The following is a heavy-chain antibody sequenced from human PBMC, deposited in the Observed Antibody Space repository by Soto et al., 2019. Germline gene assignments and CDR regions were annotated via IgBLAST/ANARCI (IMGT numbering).Heavy chain of an antibody. CDR2: ISSSSSYI. D-gene: IGHD6-6*01. V-gene: IGHV3-21*01. J-gene: IGHJ6*03. CDR1: GFTFSSYS. Sequence: EVQLVESGGGLVKPGGSLRLSCAASGFTFSSYSMNWVRQAPGKGLEWVSSISSSSSYIYYADSVKGRFTISRDNAKNSLYLQMNSLRAEDTAVYYCARVGQYSSSSFLGYYYYMDVWGKGTTVTVSS. CDR3: ARVGQYSSSSFLGYYYYMDV.